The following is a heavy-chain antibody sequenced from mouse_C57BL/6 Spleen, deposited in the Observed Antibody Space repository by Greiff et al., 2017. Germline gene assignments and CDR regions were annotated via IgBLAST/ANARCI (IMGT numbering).Heavy chain of an antibody. Sequence: VQLQQSGPELVKPGASVKIPCKASGYTFTVYNMDWVKQSHGKSLEWIGDINPNNGGTIYNQKFKGKATLTVDKSSRTAYMELRSLTSEDTAVYYCARRYDYDQYWYFDVWGTGTTVTVSS. D-gene: IGHD2-4*01. CDR3: ARRYDYDQYWYFDV. CDR1: GYTFTVYN. CDR2: INPNNGGT. V-gene: IGHV1-18*01. J-gene: IGHJ1*03.